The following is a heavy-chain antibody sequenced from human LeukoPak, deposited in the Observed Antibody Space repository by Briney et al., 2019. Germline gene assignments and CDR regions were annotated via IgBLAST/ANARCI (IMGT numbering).Heavy chain of an antibody. Sequence: TSETLSLTCTVSGGSISSYYWNWIRQPPGKGLEWIGYISYSGRANYNPSLKSRVTISLDTSKNQFSLQLSSVTAADTAVYYCARGQYSGSWSYNFDYWGQVTLVT. CDR2: ISYSGRA. CDR3: ARGQYSGSWSYNFDY. J-gene: IGHJ4*02. V-gene: IGHV4-59*01. CDR1: GGSISSYY. D-gene: IGHD6-13*01.